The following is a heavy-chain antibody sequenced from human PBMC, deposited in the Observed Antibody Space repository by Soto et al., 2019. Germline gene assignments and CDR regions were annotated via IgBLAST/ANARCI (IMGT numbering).Heavy chain of an antibody. J-gene: IGHJ5*02. CDR3: ARATITMVRGVRNWFDP. CDR1: GGSFSGYY. Sequence: SETLSLTCAVYGGSFSGYYWSWIRQPPGKGLEWIGEINHSGSTNYNPSLKSRVTISVDTSKNQFSLKLSSVTAADTAVYYCARATITMVRGVRNWFDPWGQGTLVTVSS. CDR2: INHSGST. D-gene: IGHD3-10*01. V-gene: IGHV4-34*01.